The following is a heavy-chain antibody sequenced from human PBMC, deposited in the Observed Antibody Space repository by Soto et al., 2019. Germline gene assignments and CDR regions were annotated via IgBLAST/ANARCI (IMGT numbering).Heavy chain of an antibody. J-gene: IGHJ4*02. CDR1: GGSISSGGYY. CDR2: IYYSGST. CDR3: ARSDSSGLIFDY. D-gene: IGHD3-22*01. V-gene: IGHV4-31*03. Sequence: SETLSLTCTVSGGSISSGGYYWSWIRQHPGKGLEWIGYIYYSGSTYYNPSLKSRVTISVDTSKNQFSLKLSSVTAADTAVYYCARSDSSGLIFDYWGQGTLVTVSS.